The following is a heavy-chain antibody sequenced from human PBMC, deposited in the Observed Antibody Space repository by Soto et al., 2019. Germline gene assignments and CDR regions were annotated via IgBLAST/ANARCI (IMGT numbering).Heavy chain of an antibody. D-gene: IGHD3-22*01. V-gene: IGHV4-59*08. Sequence: SETLSLTCTVSGGPISRYYWSWIRQPPGKGLEWIGYIYYTGTTNYNPSLKSRVTISVDTSKSQFSLNLRSVTAADTAVYYCARLGDYYQAFDYWGQGAPGHRLL. CDR3: ARLGDYYQAFDY. J-gene: IGHJ4*02. CDR1: GGPISRYY. CDR2: IYYTGTT.